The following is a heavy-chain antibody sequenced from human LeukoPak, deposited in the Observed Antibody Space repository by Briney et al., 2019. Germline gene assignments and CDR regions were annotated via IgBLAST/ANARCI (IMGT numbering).Heavy chain of an antibody. J-gene: IGHJ6*02. CDR3: ARSGAMYTPSRYGMDV. D-gene: IGHD7-27*01. Sequence: SETLSLTCTVSGGSISSYYWRWIRQPPGKGLEWFGYIYYSGSTNYNPSLKSRVTISVDTSKNQFSLKLSSVTAADTAVYYCARSGAMYTPSRYGMDVWGQGTTVTVSS. CDR1: GGSISSYY. V-gene: IGHV4-59*01. CDR2: IYYSGST.